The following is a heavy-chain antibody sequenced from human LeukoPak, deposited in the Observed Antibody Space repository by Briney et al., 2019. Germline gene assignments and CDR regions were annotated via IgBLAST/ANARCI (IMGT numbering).Heavy chain of an antibody. V-gene: IGHV5-51*01. CDR2: IYPDDSDT. CDR3: ARHHSRGYNYEGSYYYMDV. CDR1: GYSFTSYW. Sequence: GESLKISCKGSGYSFTSYWIGWVRQMPGKGLEWMGIIYPDDSDTRYSPSFQGQVTISADKSISTAYLQWSSLKASDIAMYYCARHHSRGYNYEGSYYYMDVWGKGTTVTVSS. J-gene: IGHJ6*03. D-gene: IGHD5-18*01.